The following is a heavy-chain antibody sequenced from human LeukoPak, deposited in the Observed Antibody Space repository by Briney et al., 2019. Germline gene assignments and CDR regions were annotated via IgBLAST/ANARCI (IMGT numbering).Heavy chain of an antibody. CDR2: ISYDGSNK. D-gene: IGHD3-22*01. J-gene: IGHJ3*02. Sequence: GGSLRLSCAASGFTFSSYGMHWVRQAPGKGLEWVAVISYDGSNKYYADSVKGRFTISRDNSKNTLYLQMNSLRAEDTAVYYCARDRRYYDSSGYPYAFDIWGQGTMVTVSS. CDR1: GFTFSSYG. CDR3: ARDRRYYDSSGYPYAFDI. V-gene: IGHV3-30*03.